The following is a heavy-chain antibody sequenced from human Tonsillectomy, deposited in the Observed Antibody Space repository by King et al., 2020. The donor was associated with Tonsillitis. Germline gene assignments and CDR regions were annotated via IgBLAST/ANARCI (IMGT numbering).Heavy chain of an antibody. J-gene: IGHJ4*02. CDR3: ARDLIERFSLDY. V-gene: IGHV3-30*04. CDR1: VFTFSSHA. CDR2: ISSAGSTK. Sequence: VQLVESGGGVVQPGRSLRLSCAASVFTFSSHAIHWVRQAPGQGLEWVTFISSAGSTKYYADSVKGRFTISRDNSKNTVYLQMNSLGAEDTAVYFCARDLIERFSLDYWGQGTLVTVSS. D-gene: IGHD2-21*01.